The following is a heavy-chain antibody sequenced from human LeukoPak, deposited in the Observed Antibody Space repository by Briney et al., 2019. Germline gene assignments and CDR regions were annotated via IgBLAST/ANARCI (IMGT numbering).Heavy chain of an antibody. D-gene: IGHD5-18*01. V-gene: IGHV4-4*07. Sequence: SETLSLICSVSNGSISSYSWTWIRQPAGKGLEWIGRIYTSGSTNYNPSLKSRVTMSVDTSKNQFSLKLSSVTAADTAVYYCARDSRRGYSYGYFSWFDPWGQGTLVTVSS. CDR2: IYTSGST. CDR3: ARDSRRGYSYGYFSWFDP. J-gene: IGHJ5*02. CDR1: NGSISSYS.